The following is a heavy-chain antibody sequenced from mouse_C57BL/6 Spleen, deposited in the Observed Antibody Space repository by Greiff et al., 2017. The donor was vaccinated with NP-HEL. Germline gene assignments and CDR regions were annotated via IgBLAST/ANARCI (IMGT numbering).Heavy chain of an antibody. CDR3: ARRGLNWGFDY. CDR1: GYTFTSYW. Sequence: QVQLQQPGAELVKPGASVKLSCTASGYTFTSYWMHWVKQRPGQGLEWIGMIRPNSGSTNYTETFKSKATLTVDKSSSTAYMQLSSLTSEDSAVYYCARRGLNWGFDYWGQGTTLTVSS. J-gene: IGHJ2*01. D-gene: IGHD4-1*01. V-gene: IGHV1-64*01. CDR2: IRPNSGST.